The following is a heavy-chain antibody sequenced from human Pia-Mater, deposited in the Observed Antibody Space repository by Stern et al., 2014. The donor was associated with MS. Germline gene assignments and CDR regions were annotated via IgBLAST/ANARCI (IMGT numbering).Heavy chain of an antibody. CDR3: VRDQGGIAAS. CDR2: ISPLFGTT. J-gene: IGHJ4*02. V-gene: IGHV1-69*01. D-gene: IGHD6-13*01. Sequence: MQLVESGAAVKKPGSSMKVSCQASGDSFSTIEISWVRQAPGQGLEGLGGISPLFGTTNYAQKVQGRVTIIADVSTSTVNMELVSLRLEDTAVYYCVRDQGGIAASWGQGTLVTVSS. CDR1: GDSFSTIE.